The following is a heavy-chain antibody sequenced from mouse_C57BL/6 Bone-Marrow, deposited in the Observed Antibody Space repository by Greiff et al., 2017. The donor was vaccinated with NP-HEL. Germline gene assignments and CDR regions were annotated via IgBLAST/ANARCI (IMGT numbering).Heavy chain of an antibody. V-gene: IGHV1-81*01. CDR3: ARLYYYGVDY. Sequence: VQLQQSGAELARPGASVKLSCKASGYTFTSYGISWVKQRTGQGLEWIGKIYPRSGSTYYNEKFKGKATLTVDKSSSTAYLELSSLTSEYSAVYFCARLYYYGVDYWGQGTTLTVSS. CDR2: IYPRSGST. D-gene: IGHD1-1*01. CDR1: GYTFTSYG. J-gene: IGHJ2*01.